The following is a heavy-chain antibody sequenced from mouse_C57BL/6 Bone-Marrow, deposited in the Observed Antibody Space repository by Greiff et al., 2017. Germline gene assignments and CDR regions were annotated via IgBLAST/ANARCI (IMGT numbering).Heavy chain of an antibody. J-gene: IGHJ2*01. CDR2: IYPRSGNT. CDR3: ARLLRYY. V-gene: IGHV1-81*01. CDR1: GYTFTSYG. D-gene: IGHD1-1*01. Sequence: VQRVESGAELARPGASVKLSCKASGYTFTSYGISWVKQRTGQGLEWIGEIYPRSGNTYYNEKFKSKATLTVDKSSSTAYMQLSSLTSEDSAVYYCARLLRYYWGQGTTLTVSS.